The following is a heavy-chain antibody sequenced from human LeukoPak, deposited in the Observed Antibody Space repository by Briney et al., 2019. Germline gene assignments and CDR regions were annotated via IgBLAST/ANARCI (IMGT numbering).Heavy chain of an antibody. CDR3: ARDQADHDAFDI. V-gene: IGHV4-30-2*01. CDR2: IYRTGTT. Sequence: SQTLSLTCAVSGGSISSGGYSWSWIRQPPGKGLEWIGYIYRTGTTYYNPSLKSRVTISVDTSKSQFSLELTSVTAADTAVYYCARDQADHDAFDIWGQGTMVTVSS. D-gene: IGHD1-14*01. J-gene: IGHJ3*02. CDR1: GGSISSGGYS.